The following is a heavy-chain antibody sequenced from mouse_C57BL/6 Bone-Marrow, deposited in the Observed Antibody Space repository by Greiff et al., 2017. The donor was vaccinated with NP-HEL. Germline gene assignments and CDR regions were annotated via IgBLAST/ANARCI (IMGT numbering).Heavy chain of an antibody. CDR2: ISNGGGST. J-gene: IGHJ1*03. Sequence: EVKLMESGGGLVQPGGSLKLSCAASGFTFSDYYMYWVRQTPEKRLEWVAYISNGGGSTYYPDTVKGRFTIARDNAKNTLYLQMIRLKSEDTAMYYCARHRVRDWYFDVWGTGTTVTVSS. D-gene: IGHD2-13*01. CDR3: ARHRVRDWYFDV. V-gene: IGHV5-12*01. CDR1: GFTFSDYY.